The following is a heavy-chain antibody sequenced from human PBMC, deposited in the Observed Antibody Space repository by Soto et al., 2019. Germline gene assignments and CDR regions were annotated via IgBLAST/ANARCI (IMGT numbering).Heavy chain of an antibody. V-gene: IGHV3-30-3*01. Sequence: PGGSLRLSCAASGFTFSSYAMHWVRQAPGKGLEWVAVISYDGSNKYYADSVKGRFTISRDNSKNTLYLQMNSLRAEDAAVYYCASLTPEYYYDSSGYEPLYYFDYWGQGTLVTVSS. CDR3: ASLTPEYYYDSSGYEPLYYFDY. CDR1: GFTFSSYA. J-gene: IGHJ4*02. D-gene: IGHD3-22*01. CDR2: ISYDGSNK.